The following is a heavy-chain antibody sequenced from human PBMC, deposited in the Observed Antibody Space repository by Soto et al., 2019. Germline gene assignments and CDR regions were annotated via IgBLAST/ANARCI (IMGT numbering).Heavy chain of an antibody. Sequence: SETLSLTCAVYSGSFRGYYWTWIRQPPGTGLEWIGEINHSGSTNYNPSLKSRVTISVDTSKNQFSLKLTSVTAADTAVYYCARDKITGLFDSWGQGTLATVSS. CDR3: ARDKITGLFDS. CDR2: INHSGST. CDR1: SGSFRGYY. J-gene: IGHJ4*02. V-gene: IGHV4-34*01. D-gene: IGHD2-8*02.